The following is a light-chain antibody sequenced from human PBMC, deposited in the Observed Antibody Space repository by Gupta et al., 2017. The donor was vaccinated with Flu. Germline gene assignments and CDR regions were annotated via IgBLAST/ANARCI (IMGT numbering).Light chain of an antibody. V-gene: IGKV1-39*01. CDR3: QQGHSVPIA. CDR2: AAS. Sequence: DIHMTQSPSSLSASVGDRVTITCRASQNVGNYLNWYQQKQGKVPELLIYAASSLQSGVPSRFSGSGSGTDFTLTISDLQPEDFALYYCQQGHSVPIAFGQGTRLEIK. CDR1: QNVGNY. J-gene: IGKJ5*01.